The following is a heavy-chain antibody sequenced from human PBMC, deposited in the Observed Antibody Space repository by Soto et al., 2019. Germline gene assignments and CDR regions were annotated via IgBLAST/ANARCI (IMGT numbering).Heavy chain of an antibody. J-gene: IGHJ4*02. CDR1: GFTFSSYA. CDR2: ISSNGGST. D-gene: IGHD3-10*01. V-gene: IGHV3-64*01. CDR3: ARSYYGSGIFDY. Sequence: GGSLRLSCAASGFTFSSYAMHWVRQAPGKGLEYVSAISSNGGSTYYANSVKGRFTISRDNSKNTLYLQMGSLRAEDMAVYYCARSYYGSGIFDYWGQGTLVTVSS.